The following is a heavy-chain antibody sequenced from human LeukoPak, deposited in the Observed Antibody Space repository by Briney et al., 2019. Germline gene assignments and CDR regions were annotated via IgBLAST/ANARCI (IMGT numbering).Heavy chain of an antibody. D-gene: IGHD3-22*01. CDR3: ARGGFSNYYDSSGKSFDY. CDR1: GYTFTSYD. V-gene: IGHV1-8*01. Sequence: GASVKVSCKASGYTFTSYDINWVRQATGQGLEWMGWMNPNSGNTGYAQKFQGRITMTRNTSISTAYMELSSLRSEDTAVYYCARGGFSNYYDSSGKSFDYWGQGTLVTVSS. J-gene: IGHJ4*02. CDR2: MNPNSGNT.